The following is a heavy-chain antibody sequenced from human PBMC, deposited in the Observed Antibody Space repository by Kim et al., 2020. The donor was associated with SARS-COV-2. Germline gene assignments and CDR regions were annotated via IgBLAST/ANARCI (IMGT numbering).Heavy chain of an antibody. CDR3: ARGLSAEDLLWFGDHGTGDP. D-gene: IGHD3-10*01. CDR2: MNPNSGNT. V-gene: IGHV1-8*01. CDR1: GYTFTSYD. Sequence: ASVKVSCKASGYTFTSYDINWVRQATGQGLEWMGWMNPNSGNTGYAQKFQGRVTMTRNTSISTAYMELSSLRSEDTAVYYCARGLSAEDLLWFGDHGTGDPWGQGTLVTVSS. J-gene: IGHJ5*02.